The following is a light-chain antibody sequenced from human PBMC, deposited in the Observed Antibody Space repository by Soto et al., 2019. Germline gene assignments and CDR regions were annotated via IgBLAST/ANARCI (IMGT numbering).Light chain of an antibody. CDR2: GAS. CDR3: QQYGSSPPYT. J-gene: IGKJ2*01. V-gene: IGKV3-20*01. Sequence: EIVLTQSPGTLSLSPGERATLSCRASQSVSSTYLAWYQQKPGQAPRLLLYGASSRATGIPDRFSGSGSGTYVTLTISRLEPEDFAVYYCQQYGSSPPYTFGQGTKLEIK. CDR1: QSVSSTY.